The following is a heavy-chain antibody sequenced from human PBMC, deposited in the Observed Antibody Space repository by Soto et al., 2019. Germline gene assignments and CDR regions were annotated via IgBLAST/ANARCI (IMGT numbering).Heavy chain of an antibody. J-gene: IGHJ4*02. Sequence: GGSLRLSCAASGFTFYNYDMHWVRQAPGKGLEWVAVISYDGCDKYYADSVKGRFTISRDKSKSTLYLHMSSLRPEDTAVYYCAKPRQYQLLYYFDYWGQGTLVTVSS. D-gene: IGHD2-2*01. CDR1: GFTFYNYD. CDR3: AKPRQYQLLYYFDY. CDR2: ISYDGCDK. V-gene: IGHV3-30*18.